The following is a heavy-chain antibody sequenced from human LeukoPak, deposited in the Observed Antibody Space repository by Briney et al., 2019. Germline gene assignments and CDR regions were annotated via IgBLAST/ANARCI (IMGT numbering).Heavy chain of an antibody. J-gene: IGHJ4*02. CDR3: AKRVDSSGYYYLPYFDY. Sequence: GGSLRLSCAASGFTFRIYAMSWVRQAPGKGLEWVSVISDSGGSRYHADSVKGRFTISRDSSKNTLYLQMNSLRAEDTAVYYCAKRVDSSGYYYLPYFDYWGQGTLVTVSS. D-gene: IGHD3-22*01. CDR2: ISDSGGSR. V-gene: IGHV3-23*01. CDR1: GFTFRIYA.